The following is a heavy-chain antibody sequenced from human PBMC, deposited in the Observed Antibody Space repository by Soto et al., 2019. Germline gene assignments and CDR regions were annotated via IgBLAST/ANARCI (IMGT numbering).Heavy chain of an antibody. D-gene: IGHD3-3*01. V-gene: IGHV4-39*01. Sequence: SETLSLTCTVSGGSISSSSYYWGWIRQPPGKGLEWIGSIYYSGSTYYNPSLKSRVTISVDTSKNQFSLKLISVTAADTAVYYCARNTEYYDFWSGYSQYYYYGMDVWGQGTTVTVSS. CDR1: GGSISSSSYY. CDR3: ARNTEYYDFWSGYSQYYYYGMDV. CDR2: IYYSGST. J-gene: IGHJ6*02.